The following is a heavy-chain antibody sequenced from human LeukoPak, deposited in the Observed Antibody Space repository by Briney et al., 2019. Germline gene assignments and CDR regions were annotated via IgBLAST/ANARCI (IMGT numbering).Heavy chain of an antibody. J-gene: IGHJ1*01. Sequence: GASVKVSCKASGYTFTGYYMHWVRQAPGQGLEWMGWINPNSGCTNYAQEVHGWVARTRDTSISTAYMELSRLTSDDPALYYCERVHSSAGPFQHWGQGTLVTVSS. CDR3: ERVHSSAGPFQH. CDR2: INPNSGCT. D-gene: IGHD6-25*01. CDR1: GYTFTGYY. V-gene: IGHV1-2*04.